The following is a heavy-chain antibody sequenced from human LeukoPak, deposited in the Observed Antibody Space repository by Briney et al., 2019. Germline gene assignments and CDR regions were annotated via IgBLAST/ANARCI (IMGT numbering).Heavy chain of an antibody. CDR3: ATRGYSYDGPV. D-gene: IGHD5-18*01. CDR1: GFTFSSYA. Sequence: GGSLRLSCVVSGFTFSSYAMSWVRQAPGKGLEWVSAISGSGGSTYYADSVKGRFTISRDNSKNTLYLQMNSLRAEDTAVYYCATRGYSYDGPVWGQGTLVTVSS. CDR2: ISGSGGST. V-gene: IGHV3-23*01. J-gene: IGHJ4*02.